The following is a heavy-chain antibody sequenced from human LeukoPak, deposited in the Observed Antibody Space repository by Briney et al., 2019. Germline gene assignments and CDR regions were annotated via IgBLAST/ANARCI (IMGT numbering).Heavy chain of an antibody. CDR1: GFTFSSYG. V-gene: IGHV3-30*02. J-gene: IGHJ4*02. CDR3: AKDPLVRGVIIRSLDY. Sequence: PGGSLRLSCAASGFTFSSYGMHWVRQAPGKGLEWVAFIRYDGSNKYYADSVKGRFTISRDNSKNTPYLQMNSLRAEDTAVYYCAKDPLVRGVIIRSLDYWGQGTLVTVSS. CDR2: IRYDGSNK. D-gene: IGHD3-10*01.